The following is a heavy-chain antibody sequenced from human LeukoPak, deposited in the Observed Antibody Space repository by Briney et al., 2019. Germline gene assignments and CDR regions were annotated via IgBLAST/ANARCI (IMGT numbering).Heavy chain of an antibody. Sequence: PGGSLRLSCAASGFTFSTYWMGWVRQAPGKGLEWVANINQDGREKHYVDSVRGRFTISRDNTKNSLYLQMNSLRAEDTAVYYYARDLDYWGQGILVTVSS. CDR1: GFTFSTYW. J-gene: IGHJ4*02. CDR2: INQDGREK. CDR3: ARDLDY. V-gene: IGHV3-7*03.